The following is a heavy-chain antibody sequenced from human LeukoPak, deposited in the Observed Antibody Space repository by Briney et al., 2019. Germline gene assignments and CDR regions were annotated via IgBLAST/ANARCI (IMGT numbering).Heavy chain of an antibody. V-gene: IGHV4-34*01. CDR1: GGSFSGYY. J-gene: IGHJ4*02. CDR2: INHSGST. CDR3: ARLRQHLAPIDY. D-gene: IGHD6-13*01. Sequence: PSETLSLTCAVYGGSFSGYYWSWIRQPPGKGLEWIGEINHSGSTNYNPSLKSRVTISVDTSKNQFSLKLTSVTAADTAVYYCARLRQHLAPIDYWGQGTLVTVSS.